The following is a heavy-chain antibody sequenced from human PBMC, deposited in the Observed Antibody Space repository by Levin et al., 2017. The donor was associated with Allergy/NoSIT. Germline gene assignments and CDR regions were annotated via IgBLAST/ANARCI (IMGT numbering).Heavy chain of an antibody. Sequence: GGSLRLSCAASGFTFSSYAMHWVRQAPGKGLEYVSAISSNGGSTYYANSVKGRFTISRDNSKNTLYLQMGSLRAEDMAVYYCARSGSLYSYGYYYYYYMDVWGKGTTVTVSS. CDR2: ISSNGGST. CDR3: ARSGSLYSYGYYYYYYMDV. J-gene: IGHJ6*03. D-gene: IGHD5-18*01. V-gene: IGHV3-64*01. CDR1: GFTFSSYA.